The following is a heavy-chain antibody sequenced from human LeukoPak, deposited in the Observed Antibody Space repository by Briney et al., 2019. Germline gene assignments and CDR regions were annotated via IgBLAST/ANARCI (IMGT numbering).Heavy chain of an antibody. Sequence: GGSLRLSCVASGFTFNTYGMAWVRQAPGKGLEWVAGISSDGSNKDYADSVKGRFTISRDNSKNTLYLQMNSLRGEDTAVYYCAKAAYCTSTSCHFSGYAQRPLDSWGQGTLVTVSS. CDR3: AKAAYCTSTSCHFSGYAQRPLDS. CDR1: GFTFNTYG. CDR2: ISSDGSNK. J-gene: IGHJ4*02. D-gene: IGHD2-2*01. V-gene: IGHV3-30*18.